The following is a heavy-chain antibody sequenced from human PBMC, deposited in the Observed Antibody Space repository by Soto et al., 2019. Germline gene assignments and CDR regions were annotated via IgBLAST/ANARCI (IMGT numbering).Heavy chain of an antibody. CDR3: ARQGQLALANGAFDI. V-gene: IGHV5-51*01. J-gene: IGHJ3*02. CDR1: GYSFTSYW. D-gene: IGHD6-6*01. CDR2: IYPGDSDT. Sequence: PGESLKISCKGSGYSFTSYWIGWVRQMPGKGLEWMGIIYPGDSDTRYSPSFQGQVTISADKSISTACLQWSSLKASDTAMYYCARQGQLALANGAFDIWGQGTMVTVSS.